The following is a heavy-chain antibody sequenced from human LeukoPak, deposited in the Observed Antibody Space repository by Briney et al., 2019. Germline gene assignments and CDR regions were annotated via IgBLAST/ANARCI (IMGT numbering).Heavy chain of an antibody. D-gene: IGHD3-10*01. V-gene: IGHV1-69*13. CDR1: GGTFSSYA. J-gene: IGHJ4*02. Sequence: SVKVSCKASGGTFSSYAISWVRQAPGQGLEWMGGIIPIFGTAIYAQKFQGRVTITADESTSTAYMELSSLRSEDTAVYYCARGEEGVLWFGELWGYWGQGTLVTVSS. CDR2: IIPIFGTA. CDR3: ARGEEGVLWFGELWGY.